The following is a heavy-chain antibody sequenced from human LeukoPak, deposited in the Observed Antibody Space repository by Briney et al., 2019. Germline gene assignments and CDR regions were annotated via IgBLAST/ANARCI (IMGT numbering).Heavy chain of an antibody. CDR3: AKKGIRYFESDV. D-gene: IGHD3-9*01. CDR1: GGSVSSGSYY. V-gene: IGHV4-61*01. J-gene: IGHJ6*04. Sequence: SETLSLTCTVSGGSVSSGSYYWSWIRQPPGKGLEWIGYIYYSGSTNYNPSLKSRVTISVDTSKNQFSLKLSSVTAADTAVYFRAKKGIRYFESDVWGKGTTVTVSS. CDR2: IYYSGST.